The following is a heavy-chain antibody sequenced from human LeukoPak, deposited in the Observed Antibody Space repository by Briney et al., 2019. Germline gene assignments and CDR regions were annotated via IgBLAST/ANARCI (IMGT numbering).Heavy chain of an antibody. J-gene: IGHJ6*02. V-gene: IGHV3-21*01. CDR2: ISSSSSYI. D-gene: IGHD6-13*01. CDR1: GFTFSSYS. CDR3: VREAFASSWPSYYYGMDV. Sequence: GGSLRLSCAASGFTFSSYSMNWVRQAPGKGLEWVSSISSSSSYIYYADSVKGRFTISRDNAKNSLYLQMDSLRAEDTAVYYCVREAFASSWPSYYYGMDVWGQGTTVTVSS.